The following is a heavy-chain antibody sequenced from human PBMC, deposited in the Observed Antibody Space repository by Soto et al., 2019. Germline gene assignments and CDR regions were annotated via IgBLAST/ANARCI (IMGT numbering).Heavy chain of an antibody. J-gene: IGHJ4*02. CDR2: ISWNSGSI. CDR1: GFTFVDYA. Sequence: EVQLVESGGGLVQPGRSLRLSCAASGFTFVDYAMHWVRQAPGKGLEWVSGISWNSGSIGYADSVKGRFTISRDNAKHSLYLQMNSLSAEDTALYYCAKDGRGFTMVRGYFDYWGQGTRVTVPS. V-gene: IGHV3-9*01. D-gene: IGHD3-10*01. CDR3: AKDGRGFTMVRGYFDY.